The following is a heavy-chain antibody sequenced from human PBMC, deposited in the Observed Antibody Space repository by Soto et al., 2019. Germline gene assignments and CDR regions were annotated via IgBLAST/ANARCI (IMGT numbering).Heavy chain of an antibody. CDR3: AKGQNSGTYRFYFDY. V-gene: IGHV3-23*01. Sequence: GGSLRLSCAASGITLSSYAMSWVRQAPGKGPEWVSGISASGGSASYADSVKGRFTISRDNSKNTLYLQMNSLRADDTAVYHCAKGQNSGTYRFYFDYWGQGALVTVSS. CDR2: ISASGGSA. CDR1: GITLSSYA. D-gene: IGHD1-26*01. J-gene: IGHJ4*02.